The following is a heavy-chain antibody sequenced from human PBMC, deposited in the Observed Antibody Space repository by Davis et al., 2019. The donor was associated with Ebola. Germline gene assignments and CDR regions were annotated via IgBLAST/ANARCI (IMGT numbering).Heavy chain of an antibody. CDR3: ARDEHITIFGVVTLDY. J-gene: IGHJ4*02. V-gene: IGHV1-69*13. D-gene: IGHD3-3*01. Sequence: AASVKVSCKASGGTFSSYAISWVRQAPGQGLEWMGGIIPIFGTANYAQKFQGRVTITADESTSTAYMELSSLRSEDTAVYYCARDEHITIFGVVTLDYWGQGTLVTVSS. CDR2: IIPIFGTA. CDR1: GGTFSSYA.